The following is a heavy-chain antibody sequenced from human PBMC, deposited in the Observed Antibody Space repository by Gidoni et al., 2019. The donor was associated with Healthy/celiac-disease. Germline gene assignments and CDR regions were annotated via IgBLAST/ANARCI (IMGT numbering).Heavy chain of an antibody. J-gene: IGHJ4*02. V-gene: IGHV4-39*01. Sequence: QLQLQESGPGLVKPSDTLSLTRTFPGGSISSSSYYWGWIRQPPGKGLEWIGSIYYSGSTYYNPSHKSRVTISVDTSKNQFSLKLSSGTAADTAVYYCERSTTGTTGSFDYWGQGTLVTVSS. CDR2: IYYSGST. CDR3: ERSTTGTTGSFDY. CDR1: GGSISSSSYY. D-gene: IGHD1-1*01.